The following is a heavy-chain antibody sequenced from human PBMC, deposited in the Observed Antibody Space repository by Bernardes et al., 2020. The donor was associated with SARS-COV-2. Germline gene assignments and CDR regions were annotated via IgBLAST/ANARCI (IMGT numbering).Heavy chain of an antibody. V-gene: IGHV3-9*01. CDR1: GFTFDDYA. Sequence: GGSLRLSCAASGFTFDDYAMHWVRQAPGKGLEWVSGISWNSGSIGYADSVKGRFTISRDNAKNSLYLQMNSLRAEDTALYYCAKDHCSGGSCYSWDYWGQGTLVTVSS. D-gene: IGHD2-15*01. J-gene: IGHJ4*02. CDR3: AKDHCSGGSCYSWDY. CDR2: ISWNSGSI.